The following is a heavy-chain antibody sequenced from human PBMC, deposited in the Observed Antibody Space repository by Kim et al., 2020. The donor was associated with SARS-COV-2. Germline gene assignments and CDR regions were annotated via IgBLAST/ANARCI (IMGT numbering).Heavy chain of an antibody. CDR3: AKELAAWCGGDCYAWYFDL. Sequence: GGSLRLSCAASGFTFSSYGMHWVRQAPGKGLEWVAVISYDGSNKYYADSVKGRFTISRDNSKNTLYLQMNSLRAEDTAVYYCAKELAAWCGGDCYAWYFDLCGRGTLVTISS. CDR1: GFTFSSYG. J-gene: IGHJ2*01. V-gene: IGHV3-30*18. CDR2: ISYDGSNK. D-gene: IGHD2-21*02.